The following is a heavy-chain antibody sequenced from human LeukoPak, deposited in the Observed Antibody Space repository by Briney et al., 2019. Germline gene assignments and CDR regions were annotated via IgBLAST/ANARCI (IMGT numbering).Heavy chain of an antibody. CDR1: GFTFSSYA. CDR3: ARTSIAAAFGLFDY. CDR2: TSYDGSNK. D-gene: IGHD6-13*01. Sequence: GGSLRLSCAASGFTFSSYAMHWVRQAPGRGLEWVAVTSYDGSNKYYADSVKGRFTISRDNSKNTLYLQMNSLRAEDTAVYYCARTSIAAAFGLFDYWGQGTLVTVSS. J-gene: IGHJ4*02. V-gene: IGHV3-30-3*01.